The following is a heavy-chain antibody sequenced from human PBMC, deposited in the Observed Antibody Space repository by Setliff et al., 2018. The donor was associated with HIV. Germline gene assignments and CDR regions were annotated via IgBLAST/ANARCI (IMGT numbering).Heavy chain of an antibody. CDR3: ARGNYDTSDYYTNFYYYYMDV. D-gene: IGHD3-22*01. CDR2: IYHSGRT. V-gene: IGHV4-4*02. J-gene: IGHJ6*03. CDR1: GGSISSSNW. Sequence: SETLSLTCAVSGGSISSSNWWTWVRQPPGKGLEWIGEIYHSGRTDHNPSLTSRVTMSIDSSKNQFSLKLNSVTAADTAIYYCARGNYDTSDYYTNFYYYYMDVWGKGTAVTVSS.